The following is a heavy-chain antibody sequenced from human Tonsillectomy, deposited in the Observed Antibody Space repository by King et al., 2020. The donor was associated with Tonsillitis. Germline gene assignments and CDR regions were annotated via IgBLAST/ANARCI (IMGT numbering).Heavy chain of an antibody. Sequence: QLVQSGAEVKKPGASVKVSCKASGYTFTGYYMHWVRQAPGQGLEWRGWINPNSVGTNYAQKFQGRVTMTRDTSISTAYMELSRLRSDDTAVYYCARGNYYGSRKFWFDPWGQGTLVTVSS. CDR1: GYTFTGYY. D-gene: IGHD3-10*01. CDR2: INPNSVGT. V-gene: IGHV1-2*02. J-gene: IGHJ5*02. CDR3: ARGNYYGSRKFWFDP.